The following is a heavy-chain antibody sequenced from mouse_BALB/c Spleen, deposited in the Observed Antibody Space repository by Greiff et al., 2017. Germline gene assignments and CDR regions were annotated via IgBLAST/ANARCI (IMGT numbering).Heavy chain of an antibody. CDR1: GFNIKDTY. V-gene: IGHV14-3*02. Sequence: EVQLQESGAELVKPGASVKLSCTASGFNIKDTYMHWVKQRPEQGLEWIGRIDPANGNTKYDPKFQGKATITADTSSNTAYLQLSSLTSEDTAVYYCARGRGYAMDYWGQGTSVTVSS. CDR3: ARGRGYAMDY. J-gene: IGHJ4*01. CDR2: IDPANGNT.